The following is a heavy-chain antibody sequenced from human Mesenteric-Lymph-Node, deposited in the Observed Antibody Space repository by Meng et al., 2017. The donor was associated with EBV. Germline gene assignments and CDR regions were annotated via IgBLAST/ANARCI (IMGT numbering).Heavy chain of an antibody. D-gene: IGHD3-10*01. Sequence: GQHRQWGAVLLKPSETLSLSYAVYGGSLIGYDWSWIRQPPGKGLEWIGEITHSGSTNYNPSLKSRVTISVDTSKNQFSLKLKSVTATDTAVYYCARGADRGANLGYWGQGTLVTVSS. CDR2: ITHSGST. V-gene: IGHV4-34*01. CDR1: GGSLIGYD. J-gene: IGHJ4*02. CDR3: ARGADRGANLGY.